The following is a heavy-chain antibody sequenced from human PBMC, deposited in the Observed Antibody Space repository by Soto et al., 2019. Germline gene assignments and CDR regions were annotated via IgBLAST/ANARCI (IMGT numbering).Heavy chain of an antibody. J-gene: IGHJ6*02. CDR1: GFTFSDYY. V-gene: IGHV3-11*04. D-gene: IGHD6-13*01. CDR3: ARVQQLVRYPMDV. CDR2: ISSSGGLI. Sequence: GSLRLSCAASGFTFSDYYMTWIRQAPGKGLEWVSYISSSGGLIYYADSVKGRFTISRDNAKNSLYLQMNSLRAEDTAVYYCARVQQLVRYPMDVWGRVTTVTVSS.